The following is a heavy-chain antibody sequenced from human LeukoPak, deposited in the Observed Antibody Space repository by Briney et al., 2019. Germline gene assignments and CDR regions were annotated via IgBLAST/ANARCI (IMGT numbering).Heavy chain of an antibody. V-gene: IGHV3-48*03. Sequence: QPGGSLRLSCAASGFTFSSFEMNWVRQAPGKGLEWASYISSSGSTIYYADSVKGRFTISRDNAKNSLYLQMNSLRAEDTAVYYCARSYSSGWYEIWDYWGQGTLVTVSS. D-gene: IGHD6-19*01. CDR2: ISSSGSTI. CDR3: ARSYSSGWYEIWDY. CDR1: GFTFSSFE. J-gene: IGHJ4*02.